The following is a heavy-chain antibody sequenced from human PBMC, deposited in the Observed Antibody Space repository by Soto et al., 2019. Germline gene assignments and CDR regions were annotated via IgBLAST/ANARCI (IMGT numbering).Heavy chain of an antibody. Sequence: SGGSLRLSCAASGFTVSSNYMSWVRQAPGKGLEWVSVIYSGGSTYYADSVKGRFTISRDNSKNTLYLQMNSLRAEDTAVYYCARAGSPRYSSSWHYYYYYYMDVWGKGTTVTVSS. J-gene: IGHJ6*03. CDR3: ARAGSPRYSSSWHYYYYYYMDV. V-gene: IGHV3-66*01. CDR2: IYSGGST. D-gene: IGHD6-13*01. CDR1: GFTVSSNY.